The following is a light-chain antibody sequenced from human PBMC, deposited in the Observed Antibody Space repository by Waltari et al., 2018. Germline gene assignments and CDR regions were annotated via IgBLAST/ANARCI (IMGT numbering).Light chain of an antibody. Sequence: ETVLTQSPRTLSLSPGERATRSCKASDSVGIYLAWYQQKPGQAPRLLIYHASNRATGIPDRFSGSGSGTDFSLTISRLEPEDSAVYYCQKYVSLPATFGQGTKVEI. V-gene: IGKV3-20*01. CDR1: DSVGIY. CDR2: HAS. CDR3: QKYVSLPAT. J-gene: IGKJ1*01.